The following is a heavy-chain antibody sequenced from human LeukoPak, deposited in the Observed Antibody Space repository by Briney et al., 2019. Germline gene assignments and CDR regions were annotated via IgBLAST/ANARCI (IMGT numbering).Heavy chain of an antibody. CDR3: ARDYIVVVVAAVDAFDI. V-gene: IGHV3-7*01. CDR2: IKQDGSEK. J-gene: IGHJ3*02. D-gene: IGHD2-15*01. Sequence: PGGSLRLSCAASGFTFSSYWMSWIRQAPGKGLEWVANIKQDGSEKYYVDSVKGRFTISRDNAKNSLYLQMNSLRAEDTAVYYCARDYIVVVVAAVDAFDIWGQGTMVTVSS. CDR1: GFTFSSYW.